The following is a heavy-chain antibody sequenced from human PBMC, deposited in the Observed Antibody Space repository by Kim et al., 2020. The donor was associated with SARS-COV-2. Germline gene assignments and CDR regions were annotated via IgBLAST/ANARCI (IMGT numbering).Heavy chain of an antibody. CDR3: ATSHAYGDYPWPTRYYVMAA. J-gene: IGHJ6*02. V-gene: IGHV3-48*02. Sequence: GGSLRLSCAASGFTFSSYSMSWVRQAPGKGLEWVSYISSSSSTIYYADSVKGRFTISRDNAKNSLYLQMNSLRDEDTAVYYCATSHAYGDYPWPTRYYVMAAWGQGPTAPVS. CDR1: GFTFSSYS. CDR2: ISSSSSTI. D-gene: IGHD4-17*01.